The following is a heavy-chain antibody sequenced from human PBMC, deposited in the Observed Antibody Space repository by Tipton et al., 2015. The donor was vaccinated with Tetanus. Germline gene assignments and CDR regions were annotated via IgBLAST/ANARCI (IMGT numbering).Heavy chain of an antibody. CDR1: GFTFRVYS. CDR3: ARSPGGGSYILDN. CDR2: IIGSGSAI. D-gene: IGHD3-10*01. J-gene: IGHJ4*02. V-gene: IGHV3-48*02. Sequence: SLRLSCTGSGFTFRVYSIHWVRQRPGMGLEWLSYIIGSGSAIHYADSVNGRFTVSRDNARNSVYLQMNRLRDEDTAFYYCARSPGGGSYILDNWGQGTLVTVSS.